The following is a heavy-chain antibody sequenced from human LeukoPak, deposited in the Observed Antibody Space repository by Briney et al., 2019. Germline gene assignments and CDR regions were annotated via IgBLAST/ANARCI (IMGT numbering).Heavy chain of an antibody. J-gene: IGHJ4*02. Sequence: PGGSLRLSCAASGFTFSSYWMHWVRQAPGKGLVWVSRINSDGSSTSYADSVKGRFTISRDNAKNTLYLQMNSLRAEDTAVYYCARDPGPWFGELSEDSGFDYWGQGTLVTVSS. D-gene: IGHD3-10*01. CDR2: INSDGSST. CDR3: ARDPGPWFGELSEDSGFDY. V-gene: IGHV3-74*01. CDR1: GFTFSSYW.